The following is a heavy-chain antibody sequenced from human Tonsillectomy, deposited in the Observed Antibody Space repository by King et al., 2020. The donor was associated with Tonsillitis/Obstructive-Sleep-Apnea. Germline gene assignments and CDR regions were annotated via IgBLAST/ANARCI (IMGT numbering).Heavy chain of an antibody. J-gene: IGHJ6*02. Sequence: VQLVESGGGVVQPGRSLRLSCRASGFTFSNYGMHWVRQAPGKGLEWVAVIWNDGSNKHYPDSVKGRFTISRDNSKNTLYLQMNSLRAEATAVYVCARDLGDYGMDFWGQGTTVTVSS. CDR2: IWNDGSNK. CDR1: GFTFSNYG. D-gene: IGHD3-16*01. CDR3: ARDLGDYGMDF. V-gene: IGHV3-33*01.